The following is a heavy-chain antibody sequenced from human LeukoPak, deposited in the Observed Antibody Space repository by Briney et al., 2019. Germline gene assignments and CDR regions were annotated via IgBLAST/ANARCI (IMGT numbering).Heavy chain of an antibody. J-gene: IGHJ5*02. CDR3: ARDWGTNMDIVVVPGTNWFDP. CDR2: IIPIFGTA. V-gene: IGHV1-69*13. CDR1: GGTFSSYA. Sequence: ASVKVSCKASGGTFSSYAISWVRQAPGQGLEWMGRIIPIFGTANYAQKFQGRVTITADESTSTAYMELSSLRSEDTAVYYCARDWGTNMDIVVVPGTNWFDPWGQGTLVTVSS. D-gene: IGHD2-2*03.